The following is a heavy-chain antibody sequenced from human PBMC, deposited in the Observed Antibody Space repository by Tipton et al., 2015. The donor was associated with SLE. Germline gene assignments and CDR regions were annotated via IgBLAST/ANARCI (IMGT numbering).Heavy chain of an antibody. CDR3: ASTDGASVVARFDY. Sequence: LRLSCTVSGGSISSYYWSWIRQPAGKGLEWIGRVYSSGSTNYNPSLKSRVTMSVDTSKNQFSLKLSSVTAADAAVYYCASTDGASVVARFDYWGQGTLVTVSS. D-gene: IGHD2-21*01. CDR1: GGSISSYY. J-gene: IGHJ4*02. CDR2: VYSSGST. V-gene: IGHV4-4*07.